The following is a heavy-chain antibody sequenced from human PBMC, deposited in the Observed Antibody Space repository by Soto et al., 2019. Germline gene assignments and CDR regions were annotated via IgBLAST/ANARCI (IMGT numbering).Heavy chain of an antibody. J-gene: IGHJ4*02. CDR1: GGSFGKSA. D-gene: IGHD3-3*01. CDR2: FIPVYRTL. V-gene: IGHV1-69*13. Sequence: SVKVSCKASGGSFGKSAINWVRQTPGQGLEWLGGFIPVYRTLNYAQKFQGRVTITADESTGTAYMTLSSLASDGTAVYYCATGVIWIGYFTVDSWGQGTRVTVSS. CDR3: ATGVIWIGYFTVDS.